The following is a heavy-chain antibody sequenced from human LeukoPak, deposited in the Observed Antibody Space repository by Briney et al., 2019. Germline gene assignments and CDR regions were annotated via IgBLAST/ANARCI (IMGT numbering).Heavy chain of an antibody. J-gene: IGHJ6*02. D-gene: IGHD5/OR15-5a*01. CDR3: ARGPTSTYGMDV. Sequence: PSETLSLTCAVYGGSFSGYYWSWIRQPPGKGLEWIGEINHSGSTNYNPSLKSRVTISVDTSKNQFSLKLSSVTAADTAVYYCARGPTSTYGMDVWGQGTTVTVSS. CDR2: INHSGST. V-gene: IGHV4-34*01. CDR1: GGSFSGYY.